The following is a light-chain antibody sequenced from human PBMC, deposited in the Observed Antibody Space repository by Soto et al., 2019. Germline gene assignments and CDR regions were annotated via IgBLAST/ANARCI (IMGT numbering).Light chain of an antibody. CDR2: LGS. CDR3: MQALQTPPT. Sequence: DIVMTQSPLSLPVTPGEPASISCRSSQSLLYSNKYNYLDWYLQKPGQSPQLLIYLGSNRASGVPDRFSGSGSGTDFTLKISRVEAEDVGVYYCMQALQTPPTLGQGTKVDIK. V-gene: IGKV2-28*01. J-gene: IGKJ1*01. CDR1: QSLLYSNKYNY.